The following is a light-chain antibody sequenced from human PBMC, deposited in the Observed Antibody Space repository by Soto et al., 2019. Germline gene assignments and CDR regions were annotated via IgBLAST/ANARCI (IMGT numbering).Light chain of an antibody. Sequence: EIVLTQSPATLSLSPGERATLSCRASQSVRSSYLAWYQQTPGQTPRLLIYGASTRATGVPARFSGSGSETDFTLTISNLQSEDCAVYYCQHYNNWPPYTFGQGTKVDIK. CDR1: QSVRSSY. CDR2: GAS. J-gene: IGKJ2*01. V-gene: IGKV3D-15*01. CDR3: QHYNNWPPYT.